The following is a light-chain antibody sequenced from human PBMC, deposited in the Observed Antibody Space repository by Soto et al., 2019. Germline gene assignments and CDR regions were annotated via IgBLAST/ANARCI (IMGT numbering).Light chain of an antibody. CDR1: STNVGRYNL. CDR3: CSDAGSSAFV. V-gene: IGLV2-23*01. Sequence: QSVLTQAASVSGSPGQTITISCTGTSTNVGRYNLVPWYQQHPGKAPKLIICENNKRPSGVSDRFSGANSGNAASLTISGLQAEDAAYYYCCSDAGSSAFVFGGGTKLTVL. J-gene: IGLJ2*01. CDR2: ENN.